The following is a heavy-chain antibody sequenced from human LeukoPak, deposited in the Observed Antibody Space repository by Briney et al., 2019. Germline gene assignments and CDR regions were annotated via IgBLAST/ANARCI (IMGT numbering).Heavy chain of an antibody. D-gene: IGHD1/OR15-1a*01. V-gene: IGHV3-23*01. CDR2: ISGSGGST. CDR3: AKVWVGYNWNNRAFDI. CDR1: GFTFSSYA. J-gene: IGHJ3*02. Sequence: GGSLRLSCAASGFTFSSYAMSWVRQAPGKGLEWVSAISGSGGSTYYADSVKGRFTISRDNSKNTLYLQMNSLRAEDTAVYYCAKVWVGYNWNNRAFDIRGQGTMVTVSS.